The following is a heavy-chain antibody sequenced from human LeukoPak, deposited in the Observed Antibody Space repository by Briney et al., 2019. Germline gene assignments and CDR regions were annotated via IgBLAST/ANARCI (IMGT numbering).Heavy chain of an antibody. D-gene: IGHD2-2*01. J-gene: IGHJ3*02. Sequence: QPGGSLRLSCAASGFTVSSNYMSWVRQAPGKGLEWVSVIYSGGSTYYADSVKGRFTISRDNSKNTLYLQMNSLRAEDTAVYYCARDRLGYCSSTSCPAAFDIWGQGTMVTVSS. CDR3: ARDRLGYCSSTSCPAAFDI. CDR1: GFTVSSNY. CDR2: IYSGGST. V-gene: IGHV3-66*02.